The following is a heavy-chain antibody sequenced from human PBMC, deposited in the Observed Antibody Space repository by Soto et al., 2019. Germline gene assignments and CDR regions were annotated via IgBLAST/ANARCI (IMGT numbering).Heavy chain of an antibody. CDR1: GFSLSTTGVA. CDR2: IYWYGDDGQ. CDR3: AHADAARVLAFDY. Sequence: QITLKESGPTLVKPTQTLTLTCTFSGFSLSTTGVAVAWIRQPPGKALEWLALIYWYGDDGQRYSPSLKSRLTITKDTSKNRVVLTMTNMDPMDTGTYYCAHADAARVLAFDYWGQGTLVSVSS. V-gene: IGHV2-5*02. D-gene: IGHD5-18*01. J-gene: IGHJ4*02.